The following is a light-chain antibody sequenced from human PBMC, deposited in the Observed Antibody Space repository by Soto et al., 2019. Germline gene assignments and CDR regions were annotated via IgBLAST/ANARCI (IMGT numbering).Light chain of an antibody. J-gene: IGKJ4*01. CDR2: TTS. CDR3: QQYNNWPDS. V-gene: IGKV3-15*01. Sequence: EIVMQQSPGTHSVSPGERVTLSCRPSQSVGRNLAWYQQKPGQAPRLLIYTTSTRAPGIPARFSGSGSGTEFTLTISSLQSEDVAVYYCQQYNNWPDSFGGGTKVDIK. CDR1: QSVGRN.